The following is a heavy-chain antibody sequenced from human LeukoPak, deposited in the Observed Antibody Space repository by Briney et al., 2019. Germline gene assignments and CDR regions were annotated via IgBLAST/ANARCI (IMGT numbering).Heavy chain of an antibody. J-gene: IGHJ4*02. V-gene: IGHV3-48*01. CDR3: ARVAEYQPFDY. D-gene: IGHD2-2*01. CDR1: GFTFSSYS. CDR2: ISSSSSTI. Sequence: PGGSLRLFCAASGFTFSSYSMNWVRQAPGKGLEWVSYISSSSSTIYYADSVKGRFTISRDNAKNSLYLQMNSLRAEDTAVYYCARVAEYQPFDYWGQGTLVTVSS.